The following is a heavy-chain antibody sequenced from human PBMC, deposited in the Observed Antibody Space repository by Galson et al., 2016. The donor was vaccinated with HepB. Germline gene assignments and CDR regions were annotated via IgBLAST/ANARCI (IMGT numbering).Heavy chain of an antibody. D-gene: IGHD4/OR15-4a*01. V-gene: IGHV1-18*04. J-gene: IGHJ2*01. CDR3: ARLGDGARLRLNWYFDL. CDR2: INAYNGNR. CDR1: GYSFTSDG. Sequence: SVKVSCKASGYSFTSDGISWVRQAPGQGLEWMGWINAYNGNRDSAPKFQDRLNMTINTASSTAYMDLRSLRSDDTAVYFCARLGDGARLRLNWYFDLWGRGTQFIVSS.